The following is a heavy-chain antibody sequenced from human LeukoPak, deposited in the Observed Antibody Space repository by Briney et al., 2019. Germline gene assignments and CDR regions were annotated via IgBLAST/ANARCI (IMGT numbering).Heavy chain of an antibody. J-gene: IGHJ6*03. CDR1: GGSICSHY. D-gene: IGHD6-6*01. CDR3: ASDSSIAARRGVYYYYMDV. Sequence: SETLSVTCTVSGGSICSHYWSWIRQPQGKGLEWIGYIYYSGSTNYNPSLKSRVTISVDTSKNQFSLKLSSVTAADTAVYYCASDSSIAARRGVYYYYMDVWGKGTTVTVSS. V-gene: IGHV4-59*11. CDR2: IYYSGST.